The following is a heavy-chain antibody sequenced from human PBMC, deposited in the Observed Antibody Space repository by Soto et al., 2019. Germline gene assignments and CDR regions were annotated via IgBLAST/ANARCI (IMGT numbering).Heavy chain of an antibody. CDR3: ARVRYYFDY. J-gene: IGHJ4*02. V-gene: IGHV3-11*01. CDR1: GCTFSNYY. CDR2: ISSSGSTI. Sequence: GSLRLTCADSGCTFSNYYMSWIRQAPGKGLEWVSYISSSGSTINYADSVKGRFTISRDNAKNSLYLQMNSLRAEDTAVYYCARVRYYFDYWGQGSLITVSS. D-gene: IGHD3-10*01.